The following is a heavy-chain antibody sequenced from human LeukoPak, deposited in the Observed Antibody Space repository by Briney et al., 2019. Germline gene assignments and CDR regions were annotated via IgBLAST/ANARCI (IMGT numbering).Heavy chain of an antibody. J-gene: IGHJ5*02. CDR2: FDPEDGET. CDR3: ATVLFPNDYGDYVNWFDP. D-gene: IGHD4-17*01. Sequence: ASVKVSCKASGYTFTGYYMHWVRQAPGKGLEWMGGFDPEDGETIYAQKFQGRVTMTEDTSTDTAYMELSSLRSEDTAVYYCATVLFPNDYGDYVNWFDPWGQGTLVTVSS. V-gene: IGHV1-24*01. CDR1: GYTFTGYY.